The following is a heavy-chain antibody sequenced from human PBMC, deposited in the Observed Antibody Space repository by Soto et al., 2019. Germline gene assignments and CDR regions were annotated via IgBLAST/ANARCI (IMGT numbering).Heavy chain of an antibody. CDR1: GYTITGYY. V-gene: IGHV1-2*04. CDR3: ARDATGELSSLDY. D-gene: IGHD3-16*02. Sequence: VASVKASCKASGYTITGYYIPCVRQAPGQGLEWMGWINPNSGGTNYAQKFQGWVTMTRDTSISTAYMELSRLRSDDTAVYYCARDATGELSSLDYWGQGTLVTVSS. J-gene: IGHJ4*02. CDR2: INPNSGGT.